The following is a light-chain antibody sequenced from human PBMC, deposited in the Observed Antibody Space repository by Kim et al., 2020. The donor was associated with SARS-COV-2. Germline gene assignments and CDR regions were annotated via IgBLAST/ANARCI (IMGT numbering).Light chain of an antibody. CDR1: RSDVGGYNY. Sequence: SPGQSVTISCTGTRSDVGGYNYVSWYQQHPGKAPKLMMYDVSKRPSGVPDRFAGSKSGNTASLTISGLQAEDEADYYCCSYAGSYVFGTGTKVTVL. CDR3: CSYAGSYV. J-gene: IGLJ1*01. CDR2: DVS. V-gene: IGLV2-11*01.